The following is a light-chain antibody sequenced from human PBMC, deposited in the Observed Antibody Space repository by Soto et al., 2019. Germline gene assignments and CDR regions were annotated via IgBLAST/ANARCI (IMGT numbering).Light chain of an antibody. J-gene: IGKJ1*01. CDR2: AAS. Sequence: DIQMTQSPSSLSASVGDRVTITCRASQGIGNDLGWFQQKPGKAPKRLIYAASSLQSGVPSRFSGSGSWTEFTLTISSLQPEDFATYYCLQHTAYAWTFGQGTKVEIK. CDR1: QGIGND. CDR3: LQHTAYAWT. V-gene: IGKV1-17*01.